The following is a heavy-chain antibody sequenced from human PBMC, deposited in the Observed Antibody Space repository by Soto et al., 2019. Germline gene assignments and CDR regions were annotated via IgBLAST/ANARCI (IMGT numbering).Heavy chain of an antibody. Sequence: PGGSLRLSCAASGFTFSSYWMSWVRQAPGKGLEWVANIKQDGSEKYYVDSVKGRFTISRDNAKNSLYLQMNSLRAEDTAVYYCARGYYDSSGPFDYWGQGTLVTVSS. CDR1: GFTFSSYW. CDR2: IKQDGSEK. D-gene: IGHD3-22*01. J-gene: IGHJ4*02. CDR3: ARGYYDSSGPFDY. V-gene: IGHV3-7*01.